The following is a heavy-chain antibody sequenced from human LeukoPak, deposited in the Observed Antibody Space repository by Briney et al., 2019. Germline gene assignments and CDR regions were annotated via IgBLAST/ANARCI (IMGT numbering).Heavy chain of an antibody. CDR3: ARGQGIGYYYDSSGIGYFDY. Sequence: GGSLRLSCAASGFTFSSYAMHWARQAPGKGLEWVAVISYDGSNKYYADSVKGRFTISRDNSKNTLYLQMNSLRAEDTAVYYCARGQGIGYYYDSSGIGYFDYWGQGTLVTVSS. CDR1: GFTFSSYA. D-gene: IGHD3-22*01. V-gene: IGHV3-30-3*01. CDR2: ISYDGSNK. J-gene: IGHJ4*02.